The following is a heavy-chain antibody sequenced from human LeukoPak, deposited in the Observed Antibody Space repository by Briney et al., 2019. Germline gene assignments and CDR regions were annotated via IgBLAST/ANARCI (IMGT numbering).Heavy chain of an antibody. J-gene: IGHJ5*02. D-gene: IGHD2-21*02. V-gene: IGHV4-61*02. CDR1: GGSISSGSYY. CDR2: IYTSGST. CDR3: ARDRWPHGGDLLRVPINWFDP. Sequence: PSETLSLTCTVSGGSISSGSYYRSWIRQPAGKGLEWIGRIYTSGSTNYNPSLKSRVTISVDTSKNQFSLKLNSVTAADTAVYYCARDRWPHGGDLLRVPINWFDPWGQGTLVTVSS.